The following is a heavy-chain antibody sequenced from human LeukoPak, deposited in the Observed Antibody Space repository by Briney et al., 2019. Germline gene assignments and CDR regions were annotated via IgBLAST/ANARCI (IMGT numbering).Heavy chain of an antibody. CDR2: IYYSGST. CDR3: ARQSDSDYYDSSGYPLPPKT. CDR1: GGSISSSSYY. V-gene: IGHV4-39*07. Sequence: SETLSLTCTVSGGSISSSSYYWGWIRQPPGKGLEWIGSIYYSGSTYYNPSLKSRVTISVDTSKNQFSLKLSSVTAADTAVYYCARQSDSDYYDSSGYPLPPKTWGQGTLVTVSS. J-gene: IGHJ5*02. D-gene: IGHD3-22*01.